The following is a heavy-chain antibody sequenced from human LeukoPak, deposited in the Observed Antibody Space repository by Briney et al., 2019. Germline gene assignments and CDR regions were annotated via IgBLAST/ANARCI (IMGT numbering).Heavy chain of an antibody. V-gene: IGHV1-18*01. J-gene: IGHJ4*02. Sequence: GASVKVSCTASGYTFTSYGISWVRQAPGQGLEWMGWSSVYNGNTNYAQKVKGRVTMTTDTSTSTAYMELGSLRSDDTAVYYCAKVVGSAWYDYWGEGSLVSVSS. CDR1: GYTFTSYG. CDR2: SSVYNGNT. CDR3: AKVVGSAWYDY. D-gene: IGHD2-15*01.